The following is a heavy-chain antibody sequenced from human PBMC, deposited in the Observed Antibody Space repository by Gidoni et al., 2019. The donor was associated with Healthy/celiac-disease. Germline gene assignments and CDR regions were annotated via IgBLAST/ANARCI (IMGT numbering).Heavy chain of an antibody. CDR3: ARGLGVQLWSSGSSFDY. V-gene: IGHV1-69*02. J-gene: IGHJ4*02. CDR1: GGTFSSYT. D-gene: IGHD5-18*01. Sequence: QVQLVQSGAEVKKPGSSVKVSCKASGGTFSSYTISWVRQAPGQGLEWMGRIIPILGIANYAQKFQGRVTITADKSTSTAYMELSSLRSEDTAVYYCARGLGVQLWSSGSSFDYWGQGTLVTVSS. CDR2: IIPILGIA.